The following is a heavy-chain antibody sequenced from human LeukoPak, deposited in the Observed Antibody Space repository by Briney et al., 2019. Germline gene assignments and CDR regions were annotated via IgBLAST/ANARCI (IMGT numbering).Heavy chain of an antibody. J-gene: IGHJ4*02. CDR3: ARGTYCGGDCYFDY. Sequence: SETLSLTCTVSGGSISSGSYYWSWIRQPAGKGLEWIGRIYTSGSTNYNPSLTSRVTISVDTSKNQFSLKLSSVTAADTAVYYCARGTYCGGDCYFDYWGQGTLVTVSS. CDR1: GGSISSGSYY. CDR2: IYTSGST. D-gene: IGHD2-21*02. V-gene: IGHV4-61*02.